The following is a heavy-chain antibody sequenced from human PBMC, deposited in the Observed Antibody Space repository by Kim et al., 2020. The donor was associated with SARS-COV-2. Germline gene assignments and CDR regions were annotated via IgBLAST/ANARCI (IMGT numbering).Heavy chain of an antibody. CDR2: MTPNGGNS. CDR3: LGAIVVGLQDGYFVV. D-gene: IGHD1-26*01. Sequence: ASVKVSCKAPGDTLTIYHINWVRQAAGQGLEWMGWMTPNGGNSGNAQKFQGRFPMTRDTSISTVYMELSSLTYADTAGYYWLGAIVVGLQDGYFVVWC. J-gene: IGHJ2*01. V-gene: IGHV1-8*01. CDR1: GDTLTIYH.